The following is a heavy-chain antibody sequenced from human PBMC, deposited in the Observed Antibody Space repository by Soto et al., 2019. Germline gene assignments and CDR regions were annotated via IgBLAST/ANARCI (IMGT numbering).Heavy chain of an antibody. D-gene: IGHD3-22*01. V-gene: IGHV1-18*01. J-gene: IGHJ4*02. CDR2: ISAYNGNT. Sequence: QVQLVQSGAEVKKPGASVKVSCKASGYTFTSYGISWVRQAPGQGLEWMGWISAYNGNTNYAQKLQGRVTMTTDTSTSTAYMELRSLRSDDTAVYYCARAVDMYYYDSSGYLRYFDYWGQGTLVTVSS. CDR1: GYTFTSYG. CDR3: ARAVDMYYYDSSGYLRYFDY.